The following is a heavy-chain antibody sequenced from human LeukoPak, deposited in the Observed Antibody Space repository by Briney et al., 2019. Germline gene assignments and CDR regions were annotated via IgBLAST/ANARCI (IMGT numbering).Heavy chain of an antibody. CDR2: INPNSGGT. Sequence: ASVKVSCKASGYTFTGYYMHWVRQAPGQGLEWMGWINPNSGGTNYAQKFQGRVTMTRDTSISTAYMELSRLRSDDTAVYYCARGRFVGCSSGHDAFDIWGQGTMVTVSS. J-gene: IGHJ3*02. D-gene: IGHD6-19*01. V-gene: IGHV1-2*02. CDR3: ARGRFVGCSSGHDAFDI. CDR1: GYTFTGYY.